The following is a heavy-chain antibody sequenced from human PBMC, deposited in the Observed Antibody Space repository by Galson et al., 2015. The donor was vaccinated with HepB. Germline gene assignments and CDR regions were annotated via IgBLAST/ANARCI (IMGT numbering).Heavy chain of an antibody. Sequence: SLRLSCAASGFTFSSYAMSWVRQAPGKGLEWVSAISGSGGSTYYADSVKGRFTISRDNSKNTLYLQMNSLRAEDTAVYYCAKVTPSTSWAGAGVMYYFDYWGRETNFDYWGQGTLVTVSS. CDR1: GFTFSSYA. CDR2: ISGSGGST. CDR3: AKVTPSTSWAGAGVMYYFDYWGRETNFDY. J-gene: IGHJ4*02. V-gene: IGHV3-23*01. D-gene: IGHD2-2*01.